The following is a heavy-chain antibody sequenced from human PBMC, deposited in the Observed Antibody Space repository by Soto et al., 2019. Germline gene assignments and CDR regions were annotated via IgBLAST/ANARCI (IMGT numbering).Heavy chain of an antibody. J-gene: IGHJ6*02. D-gene: IGHD2-21*02. CDR3: ARDCGGDCYPFLYYYGMDV. CDR2: IYYSGST. CDR1: GGSISSSSYY. V-gene: IGHV4-39*02. Sequence: PSETLSLTCTVSGGSISSSSYYWGWIRQPPGKGLEWIGSIYYSGSTYYNPSLKSRVTISVDTSKNQFSLKLSSVTAADTAVYYCARDCGGDCYPFLYYYGMDVWGQGTKVTVSS.